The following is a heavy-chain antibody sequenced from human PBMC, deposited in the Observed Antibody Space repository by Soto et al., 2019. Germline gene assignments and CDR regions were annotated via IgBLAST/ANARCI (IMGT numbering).Heavy chain of an antibody. Sequence: SETLSLTCAVYGGSFSGYYWSWIRQPPGKGLEWIGEINHSGSTNYNPSLKSRVTISVDTSKNQFSLKLSSVTAADTAVYYCARGSIQLFDYWGQGTLVTVSA. CDR3: ARGSIQLFDY. J-gene: IGHJ4*02. CDR1: GGSFSGYY. CDR2: INHSGST. V-gene: IGHV4-34*01. D-gene: IGHD5-18*01.